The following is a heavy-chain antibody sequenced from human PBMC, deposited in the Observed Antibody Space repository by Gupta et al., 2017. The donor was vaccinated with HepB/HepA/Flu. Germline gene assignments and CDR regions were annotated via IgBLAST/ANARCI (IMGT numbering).Heavy chain of an antibody. CDR2: ISSGTGDRT. V-gene: IGHV3-64*01. J-gene: IGHJ4*02. D-gene: IGHD6-19*01. Sequence: EVQLVESGGGLVQPGGSLRLSCEASGFTFSNYAMHWVRQAPGKGLEYVSVISSGTGDRTYYANFVKGRFTISRDNSKNTLYLQMGSLRPEDMAIYYCARGGAVAGTEGPGDYWGQGTLVTVSS. CDR1: GFTFSNYA. CDR3: ARGGAVAGTEGPGDY.